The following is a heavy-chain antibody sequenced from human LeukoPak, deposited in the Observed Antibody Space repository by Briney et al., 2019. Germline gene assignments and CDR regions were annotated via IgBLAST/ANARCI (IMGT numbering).Heavy chain of an antibody. CDR1: GSSISSGGYY. CDR2: IYYSGST. V-gene: IGHV4-31*03. Sequence: PSETLSLTCTVSGSSISSGGYYWSWIRQHPGKGLEWIGYIYYSGSTYYNPSLKSRVTISVDTSKNQFSLKLSSVTAADTAVYYCARALWFGELSSVLYYFDYWGQGTLVTVSS. CDR3: ARALWFGELSSVLYYFDY. J-gene: IGHJ4*02. D-gene: IGHD3-10*01.